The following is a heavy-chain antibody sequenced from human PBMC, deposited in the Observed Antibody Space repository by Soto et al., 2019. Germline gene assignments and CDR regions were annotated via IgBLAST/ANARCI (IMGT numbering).Heavy chain of an antibody. CDR2: IYPGASLT. CDR1: GYRFTTYW. V-gene: IGHV5-51*01. CDR3: TRQNLSYHYCMDV. J-gene: IGHJ6*02. Sequence: PGESLQISCQRSGYRFTTYWIGWVRQIPGKGLEWMGFIYPGASLTRYRPSFEGPVTISVNNTVTTAYLQRSSLKASDTAMYSCTRQNLSYHYCMDVWGQGTTVTVS.